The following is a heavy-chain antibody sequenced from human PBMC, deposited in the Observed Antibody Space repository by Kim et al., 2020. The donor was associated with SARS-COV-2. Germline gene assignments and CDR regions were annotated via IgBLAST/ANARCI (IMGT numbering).Heavy chain of an antibody. CDR2: FTGDGLT. Sequence: GGSLRLSCAASGFTFSNYGMTWVRQTPGKGLEWVSSFTGDGLTHYADSVKGRFTISRDNSKNMLYLQVNSLRAEDTAVYYCGDDHGAGSHFRYWGQGTLVTVSS. J-gene: IGHJ4*02. CDR3: GDDHGAGSHFRY. CDR1: GFTFSNYG. D-gene: IGHD3-10*01. V-gene: IGHV3-23*01.